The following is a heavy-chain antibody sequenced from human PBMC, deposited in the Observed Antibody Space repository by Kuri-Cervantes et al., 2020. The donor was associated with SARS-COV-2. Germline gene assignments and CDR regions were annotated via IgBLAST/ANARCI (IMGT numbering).Heavy chain of an antibody. D-gene: IGHD5-18*01. J-gene: IGHJ4*02. Sequence: GSLRLSCAVYGGSFSGYFWAWIRQPPGKGLEFIGEINHSGSTNYHPYLKGRVSMSLDASNNHFSLRLTSVTAADTGLYYCTRAVGRGFSYGYLYWGQGSLVTVSS. CDR3: TRAVGRGFSYGYLY. CDR2: INHSGST. V-gene: IGHV4-34*10. CDR1: GGSFSGYF.